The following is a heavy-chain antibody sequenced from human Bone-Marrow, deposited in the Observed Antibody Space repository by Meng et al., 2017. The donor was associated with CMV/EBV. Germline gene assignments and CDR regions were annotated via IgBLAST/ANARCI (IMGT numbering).Heavy chain of an antibody. V-gene: IGHV3-30*04. CDR3: ASWGRIEGPL. D-gene: IGHD3-16*01. Sequence: GESLKISCAASGFTFSSYAMHWVRQAPGKGLEWMAVISYDGSNKYYADSVKGRFTISRDNSKNTLYLQMNSLRAEDTAVYYCASWGRIEGPLWGQGTMVTVSS. J-gene: IGHJ3*01. CDR1: GFTFSSYA. CDR2: ISYDGSNK.